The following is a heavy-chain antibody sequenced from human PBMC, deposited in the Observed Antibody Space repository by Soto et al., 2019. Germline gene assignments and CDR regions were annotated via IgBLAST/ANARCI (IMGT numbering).Heavy chain of an antibody. CDR3: ARGDVIAAAATPYYFDY. Sequence: QVQLVQSGAEVKKPGSSVKVSCKASGGTFSSYAISWVRQAPGQGLEWMGGIIPIFGTANYAQKFQGRVTITADESTSTAYMELSSLRAEDTAVYYCARGDVIAAAATPYYFDYWGQGTLVTVSS. CDR1: GGTFSSYA. CDR2: IIPIFGTA. V-gene: IGHV1-69*12. D-gene: IGHD6-13*01. J-gene: IGHJ4*02.